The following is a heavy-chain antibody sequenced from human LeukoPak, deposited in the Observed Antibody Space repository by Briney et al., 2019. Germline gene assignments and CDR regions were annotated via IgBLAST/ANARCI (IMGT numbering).Heavy chain of an antibody. V-gene: IGHV3-7*03. CDR2: IKKVGSEK. J-gene: IGHJ4*02. CDR3: TTDTWYSAGH. CDR1: GFIFSGSW. Sequence: GGSLRLSCTASGFIFSGSWMAWICQAPGKGLEWVAIIKKVGSEKYYVDSMKGRFTISRDNAKNSLFLQMNSLRAEDTAIYYCTTDTWYSAGHWGQGTLVTVSS. D-gene: IGHD2-15*01.